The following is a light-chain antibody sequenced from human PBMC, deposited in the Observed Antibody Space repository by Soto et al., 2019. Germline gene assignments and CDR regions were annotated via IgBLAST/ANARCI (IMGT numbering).Light chain of an antibody. V-gene: IGLV2-14*01. J-gene: IGLJ1*01. Sequence: QSALTQPASVSGSPGQSITISCTGTSSDVGGYNYVSWYQHHPGKAPKLIIYEVTNRPSGVSNRFSGSKSGNTASLTISGLQDEDEADYYCISYTSGTSPYVFGTGTKLTVL. CDR3: ISYTSGTSPYV. CDR2: EVT. CDR1: SSDVGGYNY.